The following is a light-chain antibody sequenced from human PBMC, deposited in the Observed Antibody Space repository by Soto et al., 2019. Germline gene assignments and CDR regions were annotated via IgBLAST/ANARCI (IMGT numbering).Light chain of an antibody. CDR1: KDIKNY. CDR3: QHYDDLPWT. V-gene: IGKV1-33*01. J-gene: IGKJ1*01. Sequence: DIQMTQSPSSLSASVGDGVTITCQASKDIKNYLNWYQQKPGKAPKLLIYAASILETGVPSRFSGSGSGTYFTFTISSLQPEDIATYYCQHYDDLPWTFGQGTKVAIK. CDR2: AAS.